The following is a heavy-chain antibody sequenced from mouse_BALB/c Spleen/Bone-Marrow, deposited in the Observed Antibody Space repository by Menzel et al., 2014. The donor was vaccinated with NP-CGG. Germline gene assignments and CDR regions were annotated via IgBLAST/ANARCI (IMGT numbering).Heavy chain of an antibody. Sequence: VQLVESGTELMKPGASVKISCKATGYTFSSYWIEWVNQRPGHSLEWIGEILPGSGSTNYNEKFKGKATFTADTSSNTAYMQLSSLTSEDSAVYYCARRGHGFAWFAYWGQGTLVTVSA. J-gene: IGHJ3*01. CDR1: GYTFSSYW. CDR3: ARRGHGFAWFAY. CDR2: ILPGSGST. V-gene: IGHV1-9*01. D-gene: IGHD1-2*01.